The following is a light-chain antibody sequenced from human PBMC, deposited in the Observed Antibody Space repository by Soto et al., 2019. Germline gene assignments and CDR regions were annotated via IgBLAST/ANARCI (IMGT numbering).Light chain of an antibody. CDR2: GAS. V-gene: IGKV1-39*01. Sequence: DIQMTQSPSSLSASVGDRVTVTCRASQSIATFLNWYQHKPGKAPKLLISGASNLQSGVPSRFSGSGSGTDFTLTINSLHPEDFATYYCQQCYSSLALTFGGGTKLEIK. J-gene: IGKJ4*01. CDR3: QQCYSSLALT. CDR1: QSIATF.